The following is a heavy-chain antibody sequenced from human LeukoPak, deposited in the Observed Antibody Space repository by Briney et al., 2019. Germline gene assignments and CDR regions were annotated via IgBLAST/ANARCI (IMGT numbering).Heavy chain of an antibody. J-gene: IGHJ4*02. CDR2: ISAYSGNT. Sequence: ASVKVSCKASGYAFTTYGIHWVRQAPGQGLEWMGWISAYSGNTKYAQNLQDRVTMTTDTSTSTAYMEVRSLRSDDTAMYYCAREDSSGWYFDYWGQGTLVTVSS. D-gene: IGHD6-19*01. V-gene: IGHV1-18*01. CDR3: AREDSSGWYFDY. CDR1: GYAFTTYG.